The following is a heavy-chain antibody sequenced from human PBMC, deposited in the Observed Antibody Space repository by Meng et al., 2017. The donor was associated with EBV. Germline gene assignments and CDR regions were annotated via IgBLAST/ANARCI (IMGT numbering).Heavy chain of an antibody. V-gene: IGHV1-69*01. D-gene: IGHD6-13*01. CDR2: IIPIFGTA. J-gene: IGHJ5*02. Sequence: QEQLVQSGAEVKKPGSSVTVSCKASGGTFSNYAISWVRQAPGQGLEWMGGIIPIFGTANYAQRFQGRVTITADESTNTAYMELSSLRSEDTAVYFCARRPLAYSSSNYWLDPWGQGTLVTVDS. CDR3: ARRPLAYSSSNYWLDP. CDR1: GGTFSNYA.